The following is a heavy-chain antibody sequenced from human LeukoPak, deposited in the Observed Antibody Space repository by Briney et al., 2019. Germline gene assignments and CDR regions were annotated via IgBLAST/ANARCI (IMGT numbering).Heavy chain of an antibody. D-gene: IGHD3-10*01. CDR3: AKSNGYGLVDI. Sequence: SETLSLTCTVSGGSISSYYWSWIRQPPGKGLEWIGYIYYSGSTNYNPSLKSRVTISLGTSRNQFSLKLNSVTAADTAVYYCAKSNGYGLVDIWGQGTMVTVSS. CDR2: IYYSGST. V-gene: IGHV4-59*12. J-gene: IGHJ3*02. CDR1: GGSISSYY.